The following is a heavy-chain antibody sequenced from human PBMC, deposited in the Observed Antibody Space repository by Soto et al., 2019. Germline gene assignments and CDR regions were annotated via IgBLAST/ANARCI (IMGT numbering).Heavy chain of an antibody. CDR1: GGSISSYY. CDR3: ARDRRITMVRGVNHYYYGMDV. J-gene: IGHJ6*02. V-gene: IGHV4-59*12. D-gene: IGHD3-10*01. CDR2: IYYSGST. Sequence: SETLSLTCTVSGGSISSYYWSWIRQPPGKELERIGYIYYSGSTNYNPSLKSRVTISVDKSKNQFSLKLSSVTAADTAVYYCARDRRITMVRGVNHYYYGMDVWGQGTTVTVSS.